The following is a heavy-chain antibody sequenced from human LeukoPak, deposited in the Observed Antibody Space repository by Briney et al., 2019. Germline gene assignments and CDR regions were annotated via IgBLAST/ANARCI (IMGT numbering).Heavy chain of an antibody. Sequence: TGGSLRLSCAASGFTFSSYGMHWVRQAPGKGLEWVAVISYDGSNKYYADSVKGRFTISRDNSKNTLYPQMNSLRAEDTAVYYCVVDAFDIWGQGTMVTVSS. V-gene: IGHV3-30*03. J-gene: IGHJ3*02. CDR2: ISYDGSNK. CDR1: GFTFSSYG. D-gene: IGHD6-6*01. CDR3: VVDAFDI.